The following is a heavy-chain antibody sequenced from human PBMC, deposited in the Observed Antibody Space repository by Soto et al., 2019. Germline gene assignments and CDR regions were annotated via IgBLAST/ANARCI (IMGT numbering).Heavy chain of an antibody. V-gene: IGHV3-21*01. J-gene: IGHJ3*02. CDR2: ISSRSTHI. CDR1: GFAFSSYT. D-gene: IGHD3-22*01. CDR3: ARDVMYYYDSSGYPDDAFDI. Sequence: GSLRLSCAASGFAFSSYTMNWVRQAPGKGLEWVSSISSRSTHIYYADSVKGRFTISRDDAKNSLYLQMNSLRAEDTAVYYCARDVMYYYDSSGYPDDAFDIWGQGTMVTVSS.